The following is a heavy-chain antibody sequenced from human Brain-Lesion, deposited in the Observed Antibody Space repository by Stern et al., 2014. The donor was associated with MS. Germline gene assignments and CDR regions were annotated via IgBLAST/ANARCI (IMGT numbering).Heavy chain of an antibody. D-gene: IGHD2-15*01. CDR1: GFTVTSTY. CDR3: ARYCSGGSCYFHGLDV. Sequence: VQLVESGGGLMQPGGSLRLSCVASGFTVTSTYLSWVRQPPGKGLEWVSVLYNGGATRYGASVKGRFTISGDTSQTPVSLQMDSLRADDTAVYYGARYCSGGSCYFHGLDVWGQGTTVTVSS. CDR2: LYNGGAT. J-gene: IGHJ6*02. V-gene: IGHV3-53*01.